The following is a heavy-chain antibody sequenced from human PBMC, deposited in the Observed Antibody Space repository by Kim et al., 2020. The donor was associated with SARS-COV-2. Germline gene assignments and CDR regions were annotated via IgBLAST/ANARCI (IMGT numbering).Heavy chain of an antibody. Sequence: GGSLRLSCAASGFTFSSYSMNWVRQAPGKGLEWVSSISSSSSYIYYADSVKGRFTISRDNAKNSLYLQMNSLRAEDTAVYYCARADIWDIVVVPAATPGRYWGQGTLVTVSS. V-gene: IGHV3-21*01. CDR1: GFTFSSYS. CDR2: ISSSSSYI. D-gene: IGHD2-2*01. J-gene: IGHJ4*02. CDR3: ARADIWDIVVVPAATPGRY.